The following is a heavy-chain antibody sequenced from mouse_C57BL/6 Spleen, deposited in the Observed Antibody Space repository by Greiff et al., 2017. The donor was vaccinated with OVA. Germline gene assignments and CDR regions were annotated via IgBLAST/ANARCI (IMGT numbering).Heavy chain of an antibody. CDR1: GYAFSSSW. CDR3: ARSAVVAPCYAMDY. Sequence: VKLQESGPELVKPGASVKISCKASGYAFSSSWMNWVKQRPGKGLEWIGRIYPGDGDTNYNGKFKGQATLTAAKSSSTANMQISSLKSEDSAVYFSARSAVVAPCYAMDYWGQGTSVTVSS. V-gene: IGHV1-82*01. CDR2: IYPGDGDT. J-gene: IGHJ4*01. D-gene: IGHD1-1*01.